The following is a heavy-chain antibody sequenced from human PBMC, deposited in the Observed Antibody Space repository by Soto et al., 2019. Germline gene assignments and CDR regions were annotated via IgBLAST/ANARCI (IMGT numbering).Heavy chain of an antibody. J-gene: IGHJ4*02. CDR2: IWYDGSNK. D-gene: IGHD2-8*01. V-gene: IGHV3-33*01. CDR3: ETIDLNGDIDY. Sequence: GGSLRLSCAASGFTFSSYGMHWVRQAPGKGLEWVAVIWYDGSNKYYADSVKGRFTISRDNSKNTLYLQMNGLRAEDTAVYYCETIDLNGDIDYWGQGTLVTVYS. CDR1: GFTFSSYG.